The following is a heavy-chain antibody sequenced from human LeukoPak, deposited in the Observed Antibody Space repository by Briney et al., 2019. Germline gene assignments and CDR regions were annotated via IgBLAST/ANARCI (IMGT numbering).Heavy chain of an antibody. J-gene: IGHJ4*02. CDR1: GKNFTSYW. CDR2: IYPGDSDT. D-gene: IGHD5-18*01. V-gene: IGHV5-51*01. Sequence: GESLKISCKGSGKNFTSYWIGWVRQMPGKGLEWMGIIYPGDSDTRYSPSFQGQVTISADKSICTAYLQWSSLKASDTAMYYCAGGTAMSSFDYWGQGTLVTVSS. CDR3: AGGTAMSSFDY.